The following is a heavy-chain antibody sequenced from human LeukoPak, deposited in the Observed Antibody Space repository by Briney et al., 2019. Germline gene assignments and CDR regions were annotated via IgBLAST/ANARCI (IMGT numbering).Heavy chain of an antibody. V-gene: IGHV4-39*07. J-gene: IGHJ1*01. CDR1: GGSISSSSYY. D-gene: IGHD2-15*01. CDR3: ARAPRRWLIGLQH. CDR2: IYYSGST. Sequence: SSETLSLTCTVSGGSISSSSYYWGWIRQPPGKGLEWIGSIYYSGSTYYNPSLKSRVTISVDTSKNQFSLKLSSVTAADTAVYYCARAPRRWLIGLQHWGQGTLVTVFS.